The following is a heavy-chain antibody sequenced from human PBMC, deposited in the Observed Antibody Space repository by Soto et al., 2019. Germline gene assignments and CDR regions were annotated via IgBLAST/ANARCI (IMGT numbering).Heavy chain of an antibody. J-gene: IGHJ4*02. CDR1: GFTVSNAW. V-gene: IGHV3-15*01. Sequence: ELQVVESGGGFVKPGGSLRLSCAASGFTVSNAWMSWVRQAPGKGLEFVGRIKRKTHGGIIDYAAPVKGRFTIARDDSRNMLFLQMNSLKTDDTAVYFCTTTIPIGLGNFDYWGPGTLVTVSS. CDR2: IKRKTHGGII. D-gene: IGHD3-10*01. CDR3: TTTIPIGLGNFDY.